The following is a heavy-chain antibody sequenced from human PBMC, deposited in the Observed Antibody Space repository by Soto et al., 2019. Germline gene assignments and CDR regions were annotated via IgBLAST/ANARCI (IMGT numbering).Heavy chain of an antibody. Sequence: QVQLQESGPGLVKPSQTLSVTCTVSGGSISSGDYYWSWIRQPPGKGLEWIGYIYYSGSTYYNPSLKSRVTISVDTSKNQFSLKLSSVTAADAAVYYCARFIVSTMNVDPWGQGTLVTVSS. V-gene: IGHV4-30-4*01. D-gene: IGHD5-12*01. CDR1: GGSISSGDYY. CDR2: IYYSGST. CDR3: ARFIVSTMNVDP. J-gene: IGHJ5*02.